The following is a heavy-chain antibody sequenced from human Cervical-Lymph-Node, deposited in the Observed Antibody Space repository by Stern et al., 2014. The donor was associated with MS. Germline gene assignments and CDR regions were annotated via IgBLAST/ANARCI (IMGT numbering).Heavy chain of an antibody. CDR1: GTSFSSST. Sequence: QVQLVQSGAEMKKPGSSVKVSCKTSGTSFSSSTLNWVRQAPGQGLEWMGGISTLSRITVYAQKFQGRITITADESTRTAYLDLSRLTSEDTAVYYCARDPAYFDSSGFRDAFDLWGQGTLVTVSS. J-gene: IGHJ3*01. V-gene: IGHV1-69*01. CDR3: ARDPAYFDSSGFRDAFDL. D-gene: IGHD3-22*01. CDR2: ISTLSRIT.